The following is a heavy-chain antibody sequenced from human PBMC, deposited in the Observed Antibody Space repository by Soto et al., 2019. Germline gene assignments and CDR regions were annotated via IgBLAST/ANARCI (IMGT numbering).Heavy chain of an antibody. V-gene: IGHV4-30-4*01. CDR3: ARESLTVTTDY. Sequence: SETLSLTCTVSGGSISSGDYYWSWIRQPPGKGLEWIGYIYYSGSTYYNPSLKSRVTISVDTSKNQFSLKLSSVTAADTAVYYCARESLTVTTDYWGQGTLVTVSS. CDR1: GGSISSGDYY. D-gene: IGHD4-17*01. CDR2: IYYSGST. J-gene: IGHJ4*02.